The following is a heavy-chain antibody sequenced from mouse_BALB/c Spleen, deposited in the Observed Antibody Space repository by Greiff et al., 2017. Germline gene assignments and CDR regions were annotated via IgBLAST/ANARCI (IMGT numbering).Heavy chain of an antibody. D-gene: IGHD2-4*01. CDR3: ARTPPTMSTPMDY. CDR1: GFTFSSFG. J-gene: IGHJ4*01. Sequence: EVKLMESGGGLVQPGGSRKLSCAASGFTFSSFGMHWVRQAPEKGLEWVAYISSGSSTIYYADTVKGRFTISRDNPKNTLFLQMTSLRSEDTAMYYCARTPPTMSTPMDYWGQGNSLT. CDR2: ISSGSSTI. V-gene: IGHV5-17*02.